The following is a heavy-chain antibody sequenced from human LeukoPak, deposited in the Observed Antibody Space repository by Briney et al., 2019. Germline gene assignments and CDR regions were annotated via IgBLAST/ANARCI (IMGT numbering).Heavy chain of an antibody. CDR2: VNHSGST. D-gene: IGHD3-10*01. J-gene: IGHJ5*02. CDR3: ARRPAPGYYYGSGTKYNWFDP. V-gene: IGHV4-34*01. Sequence: SETLSLTCAVYGGSFSGYYWSWIRQPPGKGLEWIGEVNHSGSTNYNPSLKSRVTISVDTSKNQFSLKLSSVTAADTAVYYCARRPAPGYYYGSGTKYNWFDPWGQGTLVTVSS. CDR1: GGSFSGYY.